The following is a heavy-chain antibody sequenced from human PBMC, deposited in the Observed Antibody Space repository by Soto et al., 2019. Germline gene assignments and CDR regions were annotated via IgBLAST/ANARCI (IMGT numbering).Heavy chain of an antibody. CDR1: GGTFSSYA. J-gene: IGHJ5*02. D-gene: IGHD4-17*01. V-gene: IGHV1-69*06. Sequence: QVQLVQSGAEVKKPGSSVKVSCKASGGTFSSYAISWVRQAPGQGLEWMGGIIPIFGTANYAQKFQGRVTITADKSTSTAYMELSSLRSEDTAVYYCARDTRDYGDYSRFWFDPWGQGTLVTVSS. CDR3: ARDTRDYGDYSRFWFDP. CDR2: IIPIFGTA.